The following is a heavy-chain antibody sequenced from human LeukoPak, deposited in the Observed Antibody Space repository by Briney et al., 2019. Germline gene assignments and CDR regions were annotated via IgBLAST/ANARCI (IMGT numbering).Heavy chain of an antibody. CDR3: ARRDSGRFDY. Sequence: GGSLRLSCAASGFTFSSYAMHWVRQAPGKGLEWVAVISYDGSNKYYADSVKGRFTISRDNSKNTLYLQMNSLRAEDTAVYYCARRDSGRFDYWGQGTLVTVSS. V-gene: IGHV3-30-3*01. D-gene: IGHD1-26*01. J-gene: IGHJ4*02. CDR2: ISYDGSNK. CDR1: GFTFSSYA.